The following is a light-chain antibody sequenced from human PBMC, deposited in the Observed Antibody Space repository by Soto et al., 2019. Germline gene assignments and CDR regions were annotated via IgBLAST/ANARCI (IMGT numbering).Light chain of an antibody. CDR1: QSVSSN. V-gene: IGKV3-15*01. CDR2: GAS. Sequence: EIVMTQSPATLSVSPGERATLSCRASQSVSSNLAWYQQKPGQAPRLLIYGASTRATGIPGRFSGSGSGTEFTLTISSLQSEDFAVDDCQQYNNWPETFGQGTKLEIK. CDR3: QQYNNWPET. J-gene: IGKJ2*01.